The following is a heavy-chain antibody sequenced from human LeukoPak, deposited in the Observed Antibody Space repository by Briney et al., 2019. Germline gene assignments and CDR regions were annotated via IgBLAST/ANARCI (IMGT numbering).Heavy chain of an antibody. Sequence: SGGSLRLSCAASGFTFSSYAMHWVRQAPGKGLEYVSAISSNGGSTYYVNSVKGRFTISRDNSKNTLYLQMCSLRAEDMAVYYCARDPGPSYDYVWGFNSGAFDIWGQGTMVTVSS. CDR1: GFTFSSYA. CDR3: ARDPGPSYDYVWGFNSGAFDI. D-gene: IGHD3-16*01. V-gene: IGHV3-64*01. J-gene: IGHJ3*02. CDR2: ISSNGGST.